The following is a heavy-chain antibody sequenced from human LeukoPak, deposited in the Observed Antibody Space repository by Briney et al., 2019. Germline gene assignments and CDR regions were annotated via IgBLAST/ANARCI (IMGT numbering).Heavy chain of an antibody. CDR3: AKDLGYSYGHFDY. V-gene: IGHV3-23*01. CDR1: GFTLSSYA. D-gene: IGHD5-18*01. CDR2: ISGSGGST. J-gene: IGHJ4*02. Sequence: GGSLRLSCAASGFTLSSYAMSWVRQAPGKGLEWVSAISGSGGSTYYADSVKSRFTISRDNSKNTLYLQMNSLRAEDTAVYYCAKDLGYSYGHFDYWGQGTLVTVSS.